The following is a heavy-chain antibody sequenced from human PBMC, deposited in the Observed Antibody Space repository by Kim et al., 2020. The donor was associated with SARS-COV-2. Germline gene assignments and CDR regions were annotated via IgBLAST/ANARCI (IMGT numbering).Heavy chain of an antibody. CDR2: INHSGST. Sequence: SETLSLTCAVYGGSFSGYYWSWIRQPPGKGLEWIGEINHSGSTNYNPSLKSRVTISVDTSKNQISLKLSSVTAADTAVYYCARVRPGWDLSGFGTWLREVGFDYWGQGTLVTVSS. CDR3: ARVRPGWDLSGFGTWLREVGFDY. CDR1: GGSFSGYY. V-gene: IGHV4-34*01. J-gene: IGHJ4*02. D-gene: IGHD3-10*01.